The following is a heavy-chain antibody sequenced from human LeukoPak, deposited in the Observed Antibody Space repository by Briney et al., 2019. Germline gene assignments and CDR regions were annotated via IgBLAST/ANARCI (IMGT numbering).Heavy chain of an antibody. CDR3: ARGDSDYYGSSGDYSPLDY. CDR1: GGSISSGSYC. J-gene: IGHJ4*02. V-gene: IGHV4-61*02. Sequence: SETLSLTCTVSGGSISSGSYCWSWIRQPAGKRLEWIGRIYTSGSTNYNPSLKSRVTISVDTSKNQFSLKLSSVTAADTAVYYCARGDSDYYGSSGDYSPLDYWGQGTLVTVSS. CDR2: IYTSGST. D-gene: IGHD3-22*01.